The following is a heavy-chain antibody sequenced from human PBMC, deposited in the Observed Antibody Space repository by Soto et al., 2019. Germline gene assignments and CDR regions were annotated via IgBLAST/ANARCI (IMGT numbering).Heavy chain of an antibody. J-gene: IGHJ6*03. V-gene: IGHV4-4*02. D-gene: IGHD3-10*01. CDR3: ARGGSGTYGYYYYMDV. Sequence: QVQLQESGPGLVKPSETLSLTCAVSSASISSSNWWSWVRQPPGQGLEWIGEIYHTGSSYYNPSLKSRVTISVDKSKNQFSLILNSVTAADTAVYYCARGGSGTYGYYYYMDVWGKGTTFTVSS. CDR2: IYHTGSS. CDR1: SASISSSNW.